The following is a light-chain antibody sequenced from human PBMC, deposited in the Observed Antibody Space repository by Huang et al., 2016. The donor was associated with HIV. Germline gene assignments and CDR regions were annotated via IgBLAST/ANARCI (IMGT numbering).Light chain of an antibody. CDR3: QQYHNWPYT. Sequence: EIIMTQSPATLSLSPGEGVSLSCRANQSVATNLAWYLHRPGQSPRILIFGASTRASGLPGRFSGSGSGIQFTLTVSGLQSEDFAVYYCQQYHNWPYTFGQGTKLEI. CDR1: QSVATN. CDR2: GAS. V-gene: IGKV3-15*01. J-gene: IGKJ2*01.